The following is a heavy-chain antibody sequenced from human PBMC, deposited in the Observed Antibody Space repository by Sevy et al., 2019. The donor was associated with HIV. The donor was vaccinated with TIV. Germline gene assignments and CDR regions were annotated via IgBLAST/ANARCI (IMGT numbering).Heavy chain of an antibody. J-gene: IGHJ6*02. CDR3: ATDRGGGTIDGLVIIPYGMDV. CDR1: GFTFDDYA. CDR2: ISWNSVSI. Sequence: GGSLRLSCAASGFTFDDYAMHWVRQAPGKGLEWVSGISWNSVSIGYADSVKGRFTISRNNAKNSLYLQMNSLRAEDTALYDCATDRGGGTIDGLVIIPYGMDVWGQGTAVTVSS. D-gene: IGHD3-3*01. V-gene: IGHV3-9*01.